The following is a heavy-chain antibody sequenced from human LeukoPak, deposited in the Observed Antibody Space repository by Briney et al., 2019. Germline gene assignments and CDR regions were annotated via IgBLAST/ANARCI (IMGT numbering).Heavy chain of an antibody. D-gene: IGHD4-11*01. V-gene: IGHV3-9*01. Sequence: PGGSLRLSCAASGFTFDDYAMHWVRQAPGKGLEWVSGISWNSGSIGYADSVKGRFTISRDNAKNSLYLQMNSLRAEDTALYYCAKAFYDYSFYFDYWGQGTLVTVSS. CDR1: GFTFDDYA. CDR3: AKAFYDYSFYFDY. CDR2: ISWNSGSI. J-gene: IGHJ4*02.